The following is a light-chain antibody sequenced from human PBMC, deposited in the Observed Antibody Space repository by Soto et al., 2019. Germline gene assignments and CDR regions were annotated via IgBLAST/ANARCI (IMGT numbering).Light chain of an antibody. CDR3: TSYTITHIPVI. CDR1: SNDIGGYNY. J-gene: IGLJ2*01. Sequence: QPVLTQPASVSGSPGQSITISCTGTSNDIGGYNYVSWLQQHPGEAPKLIIYEVSNRPSGVSNRFSGSKSGNTASLTITGLQPEDEASYYCTSYTITHIPVIFGGGTKLTVL. V-gene: IGLV2-14*01. CDR2: EVS.